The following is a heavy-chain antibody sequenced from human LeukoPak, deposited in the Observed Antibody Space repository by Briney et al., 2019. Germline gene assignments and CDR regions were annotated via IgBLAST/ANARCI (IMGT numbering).Heavy chain of an antibody. D-gene: IGHD6-6*01. Sequence: ASVKVSCKASGYTFTGYYMHWVRQAPGQGLEWMGWINPNSGGTNYAQKFQGRVTMTRDTSISTAYMELSRLRSDDTAVYYCASPDPYSSSSAYYYGMDVWGQGTTVTVS. CDR2: INPNSGGT. CDR3: ASPDPYSSSSAYYYGMDV. V-gene: IGHV1-2*02. CDR1: GYTFTGYY. J-gene: IGHJ6*02.